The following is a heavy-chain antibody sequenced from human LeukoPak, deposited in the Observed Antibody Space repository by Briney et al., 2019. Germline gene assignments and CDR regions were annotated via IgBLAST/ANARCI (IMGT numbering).Heavy chain of an antibody. CDR1: GFTFSSYA. J-gene: IGHJ5*02. D-gene: IGHD2-21*01. CDR3: ARDHGVVVGWFDP. Sequence: PGGSLRLSCAASGFTFSSYAMHWVRQAPGKGLEWVAVISYDGSSKYYADSVKGRFTISRDNSKNTLYLQMNSLRAEDTAVYYCARDHGVVVGWFDPWGQGTLVTVSS. V-gene: IGHV3-30*04. CDR2: ISYDGSSK.